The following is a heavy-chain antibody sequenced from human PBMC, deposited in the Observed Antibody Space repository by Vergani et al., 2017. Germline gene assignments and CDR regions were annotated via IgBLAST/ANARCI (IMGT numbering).Heavy chain of an antibody. V-gene: IGHV4-34*01. J-gene: IGHJ4*02. Sequence: QVQLQQWGAGLLKPSETLSLNCAVYGGSLSGYYWSWIRQPPGKGLEWIGEINHSGSTNYNPSLKSRVTISVDTSKNQFSLKLSSVTAADTAVYYCARGPAGGEQLLTRYYFDYWGQGTLVTVSS. D-gene: IGHD2-2*01. CDR3: ARGPAGGEQLLTRYYFDY. CDR2: INHSGST. CDR1: GGSLSGYY.